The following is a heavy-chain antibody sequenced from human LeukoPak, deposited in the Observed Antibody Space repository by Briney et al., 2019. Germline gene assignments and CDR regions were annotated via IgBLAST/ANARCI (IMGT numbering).Heavy chain of an antibody. J-gene: IGHJ4*02. V-gene: IGHV3-48*04. CDR2: ISSSSSTI. CDR3: ARDTTEIITIFGVAIDC. D-gene: IGHD3-3*01. Sequence: GGSLRLSCAASGFTFSSYSMNWVRQAPGKGLEWVSYISSSSSTIYYADSVKGRFTISRDNAKNSLYLQMTSLRAEDTAVYYCARDTTEIITIFGVAIDCWGQGTLVTVSS. CDR1: GFTFSSYS.